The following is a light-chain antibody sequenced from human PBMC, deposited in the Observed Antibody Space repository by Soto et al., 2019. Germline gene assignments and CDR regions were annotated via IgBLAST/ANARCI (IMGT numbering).Light chain of an antibody. J-gene: IGKJ1*01. Sequence: EIVLTQSPGTLSLSPGERATLSCRASQSVSSNYLAWYQQKPGQAPRLLIYGASSRATGTPDGFSGSGSGTDFPLTISRLEPEVFAVYHCQQYFTAREPFGQGTRVDIK. CDR2: GAS. V-gene: IGKV3-20*01. CDR1: QSVSSNY. CDR3: QQYFTAREP.